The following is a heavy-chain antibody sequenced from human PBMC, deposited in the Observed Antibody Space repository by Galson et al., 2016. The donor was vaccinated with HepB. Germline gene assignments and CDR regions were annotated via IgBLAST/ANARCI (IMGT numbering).Heavy chain of an antibody. CDR3: TKRYDTPGYYYIDS. D-gene: IGHD3-22*01. J-gene: IGHJ4*02. Sequence: SLRLSCAASGFTFNNYGMTWVRQAPGKGLEWVSAIGGGGGDTYYADSVKGRFTISRDNSKNTLYLQINSLRAEDTAVYYCTKRYDTPGYYYIDSWGQGTLVTVSS. V-gene: IGHV3-23*01. CDR1: GFTFNNYG. CDR2: IGGGGGDT.